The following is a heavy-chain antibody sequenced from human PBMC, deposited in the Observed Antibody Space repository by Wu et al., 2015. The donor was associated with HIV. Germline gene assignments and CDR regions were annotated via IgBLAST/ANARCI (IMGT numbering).Heavy chain of an antibody. D-gene: IGHD1-26*01. CDR2: IIPIFGTA. V-gene: IGHV1-69*13. Sequence: QVQLVQSGAEVKKPGASVKVSCKTSGYTFTGFDIHWVRQAPGQGLEWMGGIIPIFGTASFAQRFQGRVTITADESTSTAYMELRSLRSEDTAVYYCARTRANVGTRDAFDIWGQGTMVTVS. CDR1: GYTFTGFD. CDR3: ARTRANVGTRDAFDI. J-gene: IGHJ3*02.